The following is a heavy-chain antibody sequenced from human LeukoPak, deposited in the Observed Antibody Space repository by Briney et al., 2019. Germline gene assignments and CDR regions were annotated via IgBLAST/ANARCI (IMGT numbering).Heavy chain of an antibody. Sequence: GGSLRLSCAASGFTFSSYAMSWVRQAPGKGLEWVSAISGSGGSTYYADSVRGRFTISRHNSKNTLYLQMNSLRAEDTAVYYCARIGCFTAMVCGDAFDIWGQGTMVTVSS. CDR2: ISGSGGST. V-gene: IGHV3-23*01. J-gene: IGHJ3*02. D-gene: IGHD5-18*01. CDR1: GFTFSSYA. CDR3: ARIGCFTAMVCGDAFDI.